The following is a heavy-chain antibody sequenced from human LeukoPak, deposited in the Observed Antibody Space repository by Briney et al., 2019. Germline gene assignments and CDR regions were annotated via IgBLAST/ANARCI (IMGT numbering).Heavy chain of an antibody. CDR2: ISYSGST. J-gene: IGHJ4*02. CDR3: ARGLRAYYFDGSGHFDH. D-gene: IGHD3-22*01. V-gene: IGHV4-59*01. CDR1: GGSISSYY. Sequence: SETLSLTCTVSGGSISSYYWSWIRQPPGKGLEWIGYISYSGSTNYNPSLKSRVTMSLDTSKNQFSLKLSSVTAADTAVYYCARGLRAYYFDGSGHFDHWGQGTLITVSS.